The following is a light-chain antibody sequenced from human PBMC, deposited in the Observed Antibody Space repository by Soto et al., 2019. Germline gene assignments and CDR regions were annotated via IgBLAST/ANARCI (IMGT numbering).Light chain of an antibody. CDR2: GAS. Sequence: SVLTQSPGTLSLSPGERATLSCGASQSVTNNFLAWYQQKPGQAPRLLIYGASSRPTGVPDTFSGSGSRTDFTLTISRMEPGDFAVYYCQQYGNPVFTAGPGTKVDL. J-gene: IGKJ3*01. CDR3: QQYGNPVFT. CDR1: QSVTNNF. V-gene: IGKV3-20*01.